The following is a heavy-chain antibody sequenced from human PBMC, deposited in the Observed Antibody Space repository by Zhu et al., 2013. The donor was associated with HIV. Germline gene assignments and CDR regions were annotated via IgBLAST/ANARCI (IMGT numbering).Heavy chain of an antibody. D-gene: IGHD2-2*01. CDR2: IKPDSGAT. CDR1: GGTFSTYS. V-gene: IGHV1-2*02. CDR3: TRGPGYCSSTSCSDYYFSMDV. Sequence: QVQLVQSGAEVKKSGSSVKVSCKASGGTFSTYSISWVRQAPGQGLEWLGWIKPDSGATDSAQKFQGRVTMTRDTSISTVFMELNRLRSDDTAVYYCTRGPGYCSSTSCSDYYFSMDVWGKGTTVIVSS. J-gene: IGHJ6*03.